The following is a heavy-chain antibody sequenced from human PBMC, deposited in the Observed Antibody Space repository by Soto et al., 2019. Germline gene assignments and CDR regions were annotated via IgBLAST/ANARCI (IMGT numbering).Heavy chain of an antibody. J-gene: IGHJ5*02. CDR3: ARGTHTLGGVSWFDP. CDR1: GGSISSGGYY. D-gene: IGHD3-16*01. CDR2: IYYSGST. Sequence: QVQLQESGPGLVKPSQTLSLTCTVSGGSISSGGYYWSWIRQHPGKGLEWIGYIYYSGSTYHNPSLKSRVTISVDTSKNQFSLKLRSVTAADTAVYYCARGTHTLGGVSWFDPWGQGTLVTVSS. V-gene: IGHV4-31*03.